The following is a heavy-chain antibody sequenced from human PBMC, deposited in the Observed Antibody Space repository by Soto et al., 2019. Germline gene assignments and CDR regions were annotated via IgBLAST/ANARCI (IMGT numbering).Heavy chain of an antibody. V-gene: IGHV3-53*01. J-gene: IGHJ4*02. Sequence: EVQLVESGGGLIQPGGSLRLCCAASGLTVSTNYMTWVRQAPGRGLEWVSTIYSDGSPYYADSVRGRFTISRDSSKNTLFLQMNSLRAEDTALYYCAREDGSTNNWYFDYWGQGTLVTVSS. D-gene: IGHD1-1*01. CDR2: IYSDGSP. CDR3: AREDGSTNNWYFDY. CDR1: GLTVSTNY.